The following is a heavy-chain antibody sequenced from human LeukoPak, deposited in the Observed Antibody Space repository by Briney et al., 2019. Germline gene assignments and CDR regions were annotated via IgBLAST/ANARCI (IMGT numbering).Heavy chain of an antibody. V-gene: IGHV1-2*02. J-gene: IGHJ4*02. CDR3: ARYGGYDYDFWGGYLDY. CDR1: GYTFTGYY. D-gene: IGHD3-3*01. CDR2: INPNSGGT. Sequence: GASVKVSCKASGYTFTGYYMHWVRQAPGQGLEWMGWINPNSGGTNYAQKFQGRVTMTRDTSISTAYMELSRLRSDDTAVYYCARYGGYDYDFWGGYLDYWGQGTLVTVSS.